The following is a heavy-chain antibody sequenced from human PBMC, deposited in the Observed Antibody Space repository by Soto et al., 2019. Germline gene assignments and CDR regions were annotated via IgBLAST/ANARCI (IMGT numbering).Heavy chain of an antibody. J-gene: IGHJ4*02. CDR2: IFYSGSF. CDR3: ARAPETPSILGVALPYFFDY. D-gene: IGHD3-3*01. CDR1: GGSISSGTSY. V-gene: IGHV4-31*01. Sequence: QVQLQESGPGLVKPSQTLSLTCTVSGGSISSGTSYWSWIRQRPGKGLEWIGYIFYSGSFYYTPSLRGPVMVFADTSKNQFTLRLSSVTAADTAVYYCARAPETPSILGVALPYFFDYWGQGALVTVSS.